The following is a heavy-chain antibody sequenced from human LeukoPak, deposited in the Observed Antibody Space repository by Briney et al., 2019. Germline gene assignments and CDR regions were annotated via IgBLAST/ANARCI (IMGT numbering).Heavy chain of an antibody. CDR2: ISVSGGST. D-gene: IGHD6-6*01. V-gene: IGHV3-23*01. CDR3: AKDMAARGKDNVPNAFDP. Sequence: SGGSLRLSCAASGFTFSSYAMRWVRQAPGKGLEWVSAISVSGGSTYYADSVKARFTSSRDNSKNSLYLQMNSLRAEDTAVYYCAKDMAARGKDNVPNAFDPWGQGTLVTVSS. J-gene: IGHJ5*02. CDR1: GFTFSSYA.